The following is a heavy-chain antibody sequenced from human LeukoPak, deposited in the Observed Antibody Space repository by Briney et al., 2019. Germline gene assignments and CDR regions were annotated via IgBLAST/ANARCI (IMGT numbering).Heavy chain of an antibody. CDR1: GFTFSSYG. D-gene: IGHD6-13*01. V-gene: IGHV3-33*01. CDR2: IWYDGSNK. J-gene: IGHJ3*02. Sequence: PGGSLRLSCAASGFTFSSYGMHWVRQAPGKGLQWVALIWYDGSNKYYADSVKSRFTISIDNSKNTLYLQMNSLTAEDTAVYYCARSYSSSSYDAFDIGGQGTMVTVSS. CDR3: ARSYSSSSYDAFDI.